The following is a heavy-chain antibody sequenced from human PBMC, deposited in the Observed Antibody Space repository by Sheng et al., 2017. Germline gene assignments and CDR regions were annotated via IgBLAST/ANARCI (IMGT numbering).Heavy chain of an antibody. CDR2: ISWDGGST. D-gene: IGHD3-16*01. CDR3: VKVIAELGDFQDTFHY. V-gene: IGHV3-43D*03. J-gene: IGHJ4*02. Sequence: EVQLVESGGVVVQPGGSLRLSCAASGFTFDDYAMHWVRQAPGKGLEWMSLISWDGGSTYYADSVKGRFTISRDSGKNSLYLQMSSLTTEDTAFYYCVKVIAELGDFQDTFHYWGQGTLVTVSS. CDR1: GFTFDDYA.